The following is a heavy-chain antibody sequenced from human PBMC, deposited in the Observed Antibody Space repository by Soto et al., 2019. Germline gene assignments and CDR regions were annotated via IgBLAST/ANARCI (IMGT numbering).Heavy chain of an antibody. CDR2: SRNRANSYST. CDR1: GFTFSDHY. Sequence: EVQLVESGGGLVQPGGSLRLSCAASGFTFSDHYMDWVRQAPGKGLEWVGRSRNRANSYSTEYAASVKGRFIISRDDSKNSVYLQVNSLETEDTAVYYCTRASFYDSSGYFQRAFDIWGQGTLVTVSS. J-gene: IGHJ3*02. CDR3: TRASFYDSSGYFQRAFDI. D-gene: IGHD3-22*01. V-gene: IGHV3-72*01.